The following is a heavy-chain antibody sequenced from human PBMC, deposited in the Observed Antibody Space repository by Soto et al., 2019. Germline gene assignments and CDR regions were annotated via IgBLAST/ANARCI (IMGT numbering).Heavy chain of an antibody. CDR3: ARGPRGYVYYHGMDV. D-gene: IGHD3-16*01. J-gene: IGHJ6*02. CDR2: IDTSGTT. Sequence: SETLSLTCTVSGGSISSYYCSWIRQAAGKGLEWIGRIDTSGTTNYNPSLRSRVTMSVDASKNQFSLNLSSVTAADTAAYFCARGPRGYVYYHGMDVWGQGTTVTV. V-gene: IGHV4-4*07. CDR1: GGSISSYY.